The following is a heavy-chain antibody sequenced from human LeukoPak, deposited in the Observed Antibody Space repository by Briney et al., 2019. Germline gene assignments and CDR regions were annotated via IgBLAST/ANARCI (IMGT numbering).Heavy chain of an antibody. D-gene: IGHD5-18*01. V-gene: IGHV3-21*01. CDR2: ISSSSSYI. CDR1: GFTFSSYS. CDR3: ARDGDSYGLVGY. J-gene: IGHJ4*02. Sequence: GGSLRLSCAASGFTFSSYSMNWVRQAPGKGLEWVSSISSSSSYIYYADSVKGRFTISRDNARNSLYLQMNSLRAEDTAVYYCARDGDSYGLVGYWGQGTLVTVSS.